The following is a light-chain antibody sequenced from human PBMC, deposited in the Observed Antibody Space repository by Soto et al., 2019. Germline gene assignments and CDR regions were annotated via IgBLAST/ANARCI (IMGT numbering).Light chain of an antibody. J-gene: IGLJ1*01. Sequence: QSVLTQPPSVSAAPGQKVTISCSGSSSNIGGNSVSWYQQLPGTAPKLLIYDDNKRPSGSPDRFSGSKSGTSATLGITGFQTGDDADYYCGSWDSSVSAYDFXTGTKGTVL. CDR1: SSNIGGNS. CDR2: DDN. V-gene: IGLV1-51*01. CDR3: GSWDSSVSAYD.